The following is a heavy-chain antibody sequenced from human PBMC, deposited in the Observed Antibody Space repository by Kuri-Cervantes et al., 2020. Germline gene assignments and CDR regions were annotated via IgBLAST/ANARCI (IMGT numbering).Heavy chain of an antibody. V-gene: IGHV3-53*01. CDR2: IYSGGST. Sequence: GESLKISCAASGFTFSSYWMHWVRQAPGKGLEWVSVIYSGGSTYYADSVKDRFTISRDNSKSTVYLWMTSLRGEDTALYYCAKGTSTTTTRLDDWGQGTQVTVSS. D-gene: IGHD1-1*01. CDR1: GFTFSSYW. J-gene: IGHJ4*02. CDR3: AKGTSTTTTRLDD.